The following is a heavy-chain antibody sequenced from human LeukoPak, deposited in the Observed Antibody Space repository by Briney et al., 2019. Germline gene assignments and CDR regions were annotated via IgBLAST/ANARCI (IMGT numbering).Heavy chain of an antibody. CDR1: GFTFSSYA. CDR3: AKGLAAAGTFDY. CDR2: ISGSGGST. J-gene: IGHJ4*02. D-gene: IGHD6-13*01. Sequence: PGGSLRLSCAASGFTFSSYAMSWDRQAPGKGLEWVSAISGSGGSTYYADSVKGRFTISRDNSKNTLYLQMNSLRAEDTAVYYCAKGLAAAGTFDYWGQGTLVTVSS. V-gene: IGHV3-23*01.